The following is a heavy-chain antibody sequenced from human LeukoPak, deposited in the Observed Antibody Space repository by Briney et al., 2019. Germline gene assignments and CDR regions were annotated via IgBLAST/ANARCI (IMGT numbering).Heavy chain of an antibody. CDR3: ARDVETAMVPLGDY. D-gene: IGHD5-18*01. J-gene: IGHJ4*02. CDR1: GYTFTGYY. Sequence: ASVKVSCKASGYTFTGYYMHWVRQAPGQGLEWMGWINPNSGGTNYAQKFQGRVTMTRDTSISTACMELSRLRSDDTAVYYCARDVETAMVPLGDYWGQGTLVTVSS. V-gene: IGHV1-2*02. CDR2: INPNSGGT.